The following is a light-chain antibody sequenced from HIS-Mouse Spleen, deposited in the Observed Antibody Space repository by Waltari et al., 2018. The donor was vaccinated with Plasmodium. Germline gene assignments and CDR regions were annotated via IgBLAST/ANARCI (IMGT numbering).Light chain of an antibody. CDR3: CSHAGSYTYV. J-gene: IGLJ1*01. V-gene: IGLV2-11*01. CDR2: DVS. CDR1: SSDVGGYNY. Sequence: QSALTQPRSVSGSPGQSVTISCTGTSSDVGGYNYVSWYQQHPGKAPKLMLYDVSKRPSGVPDRFSGSKSGNTASLTISGLQAEDEADYYCCSHAGSYTYVFGTGTKVTVL.